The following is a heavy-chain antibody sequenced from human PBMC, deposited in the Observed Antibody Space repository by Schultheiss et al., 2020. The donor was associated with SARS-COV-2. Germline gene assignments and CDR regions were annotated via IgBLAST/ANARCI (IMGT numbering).Heavy chain of an antibody. CDR3: ARFLGDYRDDAFDI. CDR1: GGSISSSSYY. D-gene: IGHD4/OR15-4a*01. CDR2: IYYSGST. V-gene: IGHV4-39*01. Sequence: SETLSLTCTVSGGSISSSSYYWGWIRQPPGKGLEWIGSIYYSGSTYYNPSLKSRVTISVDTSKNQFSLKLSSVTAADTAVYYCARFLGDYRDDAFDIWGQGTMVTVSS. J-gene: IGHJ3*02.